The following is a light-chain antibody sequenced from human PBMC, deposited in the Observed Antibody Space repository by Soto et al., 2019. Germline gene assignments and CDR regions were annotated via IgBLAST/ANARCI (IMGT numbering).Light chain of an antibody. CDR3: LQDYNYPWT. J-gene: IGKJ1*01. V-gene: IGKV1-12*01. CDR1: QGVGGW. CDR2: ATS. Sequence: IQMTQSPSSVSASVGDRVTMTCRASQGVGGWLAWYQQKPGKVPKLLIYATSSLHSGVPSRFSGSGSGTDFTLTISSLQPEDFATYYCLQDYNYPWTFGQGTKVEIK.